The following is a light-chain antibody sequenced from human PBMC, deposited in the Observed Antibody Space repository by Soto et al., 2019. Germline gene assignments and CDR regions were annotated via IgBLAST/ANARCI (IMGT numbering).Light chain of an antibody. CDR2: DST. J-gene: IGKJ5*01. CDR3: QQRNVWLPIT. V-gene: IGKV3-11*01. Sequence: EIVLTQSPATLSLSPGGRCTLSCRAIQSIHTSLAWYQQKPCQPPRLVVYDSTLRANGVPDRFGGSRSGTEFTLTINNLEPEDFAVYYCQQRNVWLPITFGQGTRLEIK. CDR1: QSIHTS.